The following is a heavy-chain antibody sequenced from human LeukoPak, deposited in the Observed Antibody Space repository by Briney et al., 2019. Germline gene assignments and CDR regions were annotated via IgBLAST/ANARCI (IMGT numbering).Heavy chain of an antibody. Sequence: PSETLSLTCTVSGDSISSYYWSWIRQPAGKGLEWIGRIYTSGSTNYNPSLKSRVTMSVDTSKNQFSLKLSSVTAADTAVYYCARDQWLEPYYYYGMDVWGQGTTVTVSS. V-gene: IGHV4-4*07. J-gene: IGHJ6*02. CDR2: IYTSGST. CDR1: GDSISSYY. CDR3: ARDQWLEPYYYYGMDV. D-gene: IGHD6-19*01.